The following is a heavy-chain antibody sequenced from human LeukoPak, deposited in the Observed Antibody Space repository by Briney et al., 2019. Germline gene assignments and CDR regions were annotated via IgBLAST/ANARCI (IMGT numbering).Heavy chain of an antibody. Sequence: GASVKVSCKASCHTFTSYGISWVRQAPGQGLEWMGWISAYNGNTNYAQKLQGRVTITTNTSTSTAYMELRSLRSDDTAVYYCARDLRMWSMVRGVIDYWGQGTLVTVSS. V-gene: IGHV1-18*01. J-gene: IGHJ4*02. CDR3: ARDLRMWSMVRGVIDY. CDR2: ISAYNGNT. D-gene: IGHD3-10*01. CDR1: CHTFTSYG.